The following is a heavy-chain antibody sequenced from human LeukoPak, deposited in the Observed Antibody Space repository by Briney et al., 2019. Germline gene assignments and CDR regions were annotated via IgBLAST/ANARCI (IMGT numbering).Heavy chain of an antibody. V-gene: IGHV3-53*01. Sequence: GGSLRLSCAASGFTVSSNYMSWVRQAPGKGLEWVSVIYSDGSTYYADSVKDRFTLSRDNSKNTLYLQMNSLRAEDTAVYYCARVSCVYDWGAYWGQGTLVTVSS. CDR2: IYSDGST. J-gene: IGHJ4*02. CDR1: GFTVSSNY. D-gene: IGHD5/OR15-5a*01. CDR3: ARVSCVYDWGAY.